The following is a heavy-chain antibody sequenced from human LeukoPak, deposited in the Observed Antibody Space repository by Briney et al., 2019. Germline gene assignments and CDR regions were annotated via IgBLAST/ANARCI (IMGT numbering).Heavy chain of an antibody. V-gene: IGHV3-9*01. D-gene: IGHD3-10*01. Sequence: GGSLRLSCAASGFTFDDYAMHWVRQAPGKGLEWVPGISWNSGSIGYADSVKGRFTISRDNAKNSLYLQMNSLRAEDTALYYCAKVVRGVPPHFDYWGQGTLVTVSS. CDR3: AKVVRGVPPHFDY. CDR1: GFTFDDYA. J-gene: IGHJ4*02. CDR2: ISWNSGSI.